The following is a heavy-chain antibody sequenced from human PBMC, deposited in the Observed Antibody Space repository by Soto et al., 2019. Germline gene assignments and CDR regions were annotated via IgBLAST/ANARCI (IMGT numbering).Heavy chain of an antibody. J-gene: IGHJ3*02. V-gene: IGHV4-4*07. D-gene: IGHD5-12*01. CDR1: GGSISSYY. CDR2: IYTSGST. Sequence: QVQLQESGPGLVKPSETLSLTCTVSGGSISSYYWSWIRQPAGKGLEWIGRIYTSGSTNYNPSLKRRVTMSVDPSKNQFSLKLSSVTAADTAVYYCARGDRYDYTLYAFDIWGHGTMVTVSS. CDR3: ARGDRYDYTLYAFDI.